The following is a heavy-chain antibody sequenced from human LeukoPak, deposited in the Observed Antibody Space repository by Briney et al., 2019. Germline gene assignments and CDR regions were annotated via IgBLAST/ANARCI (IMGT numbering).Heavy chain of an antibody. D-gene: IGHD1-26*01. CDR2: ISSSGSTI. V-gene: IGHV3-48*03. CDR3: ARDSASLYSGSYSDY. J-gene: IGHJ4*02. CDR1: GFTLSSYE. Sequence: QPGGSLRLSCAASGFTLSSYEMNWVRQAPGKGLEWVSYISSSGSTIYYADSVKGRFTISRDNAKNSLYLQMNSLRAEDTAVYYCARDSASLYSGSYSDYWGQGTLVTVSS.